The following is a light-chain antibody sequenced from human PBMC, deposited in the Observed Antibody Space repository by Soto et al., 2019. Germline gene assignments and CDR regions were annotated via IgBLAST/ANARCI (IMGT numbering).Light chain of an antibody. Sequence: EIVLTQSPGTLSLSPGERATLSCWASQSISSNYLAWYQQKPGQPPRLLISGSSIRATGIPKRFSGSASGTNFTLTISSLQPEDFATYYCQQSYKTPHTFGQGTKLETK. V-gene: IGKV3-20*01. CDR3: QQSYKTPHT. CDR1: QSISSNY. J-gene: IGKJ2*01. CDR2: GSS.